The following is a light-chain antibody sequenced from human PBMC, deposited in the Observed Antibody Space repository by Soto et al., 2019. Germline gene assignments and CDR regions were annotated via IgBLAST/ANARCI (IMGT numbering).Light chain of an antibody. CDR1: SSDVGGYNY. V-gene: IGLV2-8*01. CDR2: EVN. Sequence: LTQPPSESGSPGQSVAISCTGTSSDVGGYNYVSWYQQHPGKAPKLMIYEVNKRPSGVPDRFSGSKSGNTASLTVSGLQAEDEADYYCSSYAGSSNVFGTGTKVTVL. CDR3: SSYAGSSNV. J-gene: IGLJ1*01.